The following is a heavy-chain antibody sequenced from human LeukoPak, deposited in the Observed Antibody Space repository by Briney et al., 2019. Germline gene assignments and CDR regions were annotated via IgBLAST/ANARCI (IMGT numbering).Heavy chain of an antibody. CDR1: GGTFSSYA. V-gene: IGHV1-69*05. CDR3: ARVGAARPLAHAFDI. J-gene: IGHJ3*02. Sequence: ASVKVSCKASGGTFSSYAISWVRQAPGQGLEWMGGIIPIFGTANYAQKLQGRVTMTTDTSTSTAYMELRSLRSDDTAVYYCARVGAARPLAHAFDIWGQGTMVTVSS. CDR2: IIPIFGTA. D-gene: IGHD6-6*01.